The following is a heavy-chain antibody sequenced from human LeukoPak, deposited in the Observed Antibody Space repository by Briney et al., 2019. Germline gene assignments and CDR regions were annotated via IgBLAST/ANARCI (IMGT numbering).Heavy chain of an antibody. Sequence: GASVKVSCKASGYTFTSYYMHWVRQAPGQGLEWMGIINPSGGSTSYAQKFQGRVTMTRDTSTSTVYMELSRLRSDDTAVYYCARGFYCSGGSCYYQNYYYMDVWGKGTTVTVSS. J-gene: IGHJ6*03. CDR2: INPSGGST. CDR1: GYTFTSYY. D-gene: IGHD2-15*01. V-gene: IGHV1-46*01. CDR3: ARGFYCSGGSCYYQNYYYMDV.